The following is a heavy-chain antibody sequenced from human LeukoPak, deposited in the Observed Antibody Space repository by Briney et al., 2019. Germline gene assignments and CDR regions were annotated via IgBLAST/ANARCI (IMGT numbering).Heavy chain of an antibody. CDR1: QFNFNKFG. V-gene: IGHV3-23*01. D-gene: IGHD2-2*02. CDR2: ISGNGGST. Sequence: GGSLRLSCATSQFNFNKFGMTWVRQAPGKGLEWVSSISGNGGSTQYADSVQGRFAISRDNSKNTVYLQMDSLRAEDTALYFCAKGGTSSCYSNLDYWGQGTRATVSS. J-gene: IGHJ4*02. CDR3: AKGGTSSCYSNLDY.